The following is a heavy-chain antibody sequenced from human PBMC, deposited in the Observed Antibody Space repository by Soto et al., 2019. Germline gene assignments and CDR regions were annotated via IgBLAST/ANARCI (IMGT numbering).Heavy chain of an antibody. CDR2: ISSTSSYM. CDR3: AREVRRGWFDP. Sequence: VQESGGGLVKPGGSLRVSCAASGFTFSTYTMNWVRQAPGKGLEWVSSISSTSSYMYYADSVKGRFTISRDNAKNSLFLQMNSLSAEDTAVYYCAREVRRGWFDPWGQGTLVTVSS. V-gene: IGHV3-21*01. CDR1: GFTFSTYT. J-gene: IGHJ5*02.